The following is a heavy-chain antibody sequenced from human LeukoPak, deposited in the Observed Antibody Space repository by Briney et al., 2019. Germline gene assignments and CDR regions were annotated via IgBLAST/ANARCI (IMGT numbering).Heavy chain of an antibody. CDR2: IYQSGST. Sequence: PSETLSLTCAVSGGSITSGNWWTWVRQSPGKGLEWIGEIYQSGSTKYNPSLRSRLTISLDKSQQQFSLELRSVTAADTAIYYCANSRDRSNIAARRFRVADRHFVYWGQGTLVTVSS. D-gene: IGHD6-6*01. CDR3: ANSRDRSNIAARRFRVADRHFVY. V-gene: IGHV4-4*02. CDR1: GGSITSGNW. J-gene: IGHJ4*02.